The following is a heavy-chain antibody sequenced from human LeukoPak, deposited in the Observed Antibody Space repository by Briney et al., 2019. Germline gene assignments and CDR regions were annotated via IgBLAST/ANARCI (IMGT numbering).Heavy chain of an antibody. CDR2: ISSSGSTI. CDR1: GFTFSDYY. CDR3: ATYRHYCSSTCCYTDYFDY. D-gene: IGHD2-2*02. V-gene: IGHV3-11*04. J-gene: IGHJ4*02. Sequence: GGSLRLSCAASGFTFSDYYMSWIRQAPGKGLEWVSYISSSGSTIYYADSVKGRFTISRDNAKNSLYLQMNSLRAEDTAVYYCATYRHYCSSTCCYTDYFDYWGQGTLVTVSS.